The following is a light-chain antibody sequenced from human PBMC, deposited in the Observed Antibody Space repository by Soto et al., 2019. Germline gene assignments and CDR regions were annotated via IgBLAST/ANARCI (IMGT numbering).Light chain of an antibody. J-gene: IGLJ1*01. Sequence: QSVLTQPASVSGSPGQSITISCTGTSSDVGGYNYVSWYQQHPGKAPKLMIYDVSNRPSGVSNRFSGSKSGNTASLTISGLQAEDEADYYCSSYTSSSTSYVFGTWTKVTVL. CDR1: SSDVGGYNY. CDR2: DVS. V-gene: IGLV2-14*01. CDR3: SSYTSSSTSYV.